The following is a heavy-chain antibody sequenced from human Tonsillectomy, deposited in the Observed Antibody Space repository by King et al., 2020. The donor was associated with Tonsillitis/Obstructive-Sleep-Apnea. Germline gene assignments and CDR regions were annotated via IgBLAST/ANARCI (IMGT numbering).Heavy chain of an antibody. CDR2: IIPILGIA. CDR1: GGTFSSYA. Sequence: QLVQSGAEVKKPGSSVKVSCKASGGTFSSYAISWVRQAPGQGLEWMGRIIPILGIANYAQKFQGRVTITAEKSTSTAYRELSSLRSEDTAVYYCARDTVGATGLDYWGQGTLVTVSS. V-gene: IGHV1-69*04. J-gene: IGHJ4*02. CDR3: ARDTVGATGLDY. D-gene: IGHD1-26*01.